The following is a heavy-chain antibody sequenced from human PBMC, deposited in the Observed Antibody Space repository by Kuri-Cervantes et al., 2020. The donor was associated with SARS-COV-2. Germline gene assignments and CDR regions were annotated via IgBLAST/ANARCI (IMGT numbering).Heavy chain of an antibody. J-gene: IGHJ4*02. CDR2: VNHSGST. D-gene: IGHD6-19*01. CDR3: ARGVQQWLAHYYFDY. CDR1: GESFSGYY. Sequence: SETLSLTCALYGESFSGYYWNWIRQPPGKGLEWIGEVNHSGSTNYNPSLKSRVTMSVDTSNKHFSLHLSSVTAADTAVYYCARGVQQWLAHYYFDYWGQGTLVTVSS. V-gene: IGHV4-34*10.